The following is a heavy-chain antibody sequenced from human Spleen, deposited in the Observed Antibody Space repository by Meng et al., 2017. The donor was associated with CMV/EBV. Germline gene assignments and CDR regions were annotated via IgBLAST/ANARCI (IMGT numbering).Heavy chain of an antibody. D-gene: IGHD4-11*01. J-gene: IGHJ4*02. V-gene: IGHV3-30*13. Sequence: AVISDEGSNKYEADSVKGRFTISRDNSKSRMYVQMNRLGAEETAVYYCWVRSATVRGCDFWGQGTLVTVSP. CDR3: WVRSATVRGCDF. CDR2: ISDEGSNK.